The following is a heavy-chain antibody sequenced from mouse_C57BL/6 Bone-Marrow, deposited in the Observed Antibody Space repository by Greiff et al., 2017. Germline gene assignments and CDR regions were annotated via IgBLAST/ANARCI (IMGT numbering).Heavy chain of an antibody. D-gene: IGHD1-1*01. CDR2: FHPYNDDT. Sequence: ESGAELVKPGASVKMSCKASGYTFTTYPIEWMKQNHGKSLEWIGNFHPYNDDTKYNEKFKGKATFTVEKSSSTVYLELSRLTSDDSAVYYCARPSFYGYAMDYWGQGTSVTVSS. CDR1: GYTFTTYP. V-gene: IGHV1-47*01. CDR3: ARPSFYGYAMDY. J-gene: IGHJ4*01.